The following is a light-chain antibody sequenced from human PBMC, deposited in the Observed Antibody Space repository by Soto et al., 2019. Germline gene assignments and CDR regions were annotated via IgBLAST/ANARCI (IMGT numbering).Light chain of an antibody. V-gene: IGLV2-14*03. CDR1: ISDVGDYNY. J-gene: IGLJ2*01. CDR2: DVS. Sequence: QSALTQPASVSGSPGQSITISCTGTISDVGDYNYVSWYQHHPGKAPKLMIYDVSTRPSGVSNRFSGSKSGNTASLTISGLQTEDEADYYCISYTSTSTLVVFGGGTKLTVL. CDR3: ISYTSTSTLVV.